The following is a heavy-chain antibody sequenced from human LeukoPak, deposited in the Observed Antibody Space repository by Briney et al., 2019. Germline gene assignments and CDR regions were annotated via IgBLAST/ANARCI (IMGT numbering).Heavy chain of an antibody. CDR2: ISWNSGSI. V-gene: IGHV3-9*01. CDR3: AKSLYSSGYCSDY. Sequence: GGALTVSCAGSVWTFDEWAMLGVGQAPGRGGDGVSGISWNSGSIGYADSVKGRFTISRDNAKNSLYLQMNSLRAEDTALYYCAKSLYSSGYCSDYWGQGTLVTVSS. CDR1: VWTFDEWA. J-gene: IGHJ4*02. D-gene: IGHD3-22*01.